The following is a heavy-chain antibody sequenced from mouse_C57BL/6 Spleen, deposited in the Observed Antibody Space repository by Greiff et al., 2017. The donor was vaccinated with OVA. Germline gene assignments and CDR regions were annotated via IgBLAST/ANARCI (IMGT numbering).Heavy chain of an antibody. D-gene: IGHD1-1*01. CDR3: TRAGYYYGSSYYAMDY. J-gene: IGHJ4*01. CDR2: ISSGGDYI. V-gene: IGHV5-9-1*02. Sequence: EVQVVESGEGLVKPGGSLKLSCAASGFTFSSYAMSWVRQTPEKRLEWVAYISSGGDYIYYADTVKGRFTISRDNARNTLYLQMSSLKSEDTAMYYCTRAGYYYGSSYYAMDYWGQGTSVTVSS. CDR1: GFTFSSYA.